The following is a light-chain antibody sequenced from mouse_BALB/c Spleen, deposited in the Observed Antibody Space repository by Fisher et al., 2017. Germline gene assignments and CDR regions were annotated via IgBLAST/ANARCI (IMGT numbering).Light chain of an antibody. Sequence: IVMTQSTAIMSASPGEKVTISCSASSSVSYMYWYQQKPGSSPKPWIYSTSNLASGVPARFSGSGSGTSYSLTISSMEAEDAATYYCHQYHRSRTFGGGTKLEIK. CDR1: SSVSY. J-gene: IGKJ1*01. CDR3: HQYHRSRT. CDR2: STS. V-gene: IGKV4-61*01.